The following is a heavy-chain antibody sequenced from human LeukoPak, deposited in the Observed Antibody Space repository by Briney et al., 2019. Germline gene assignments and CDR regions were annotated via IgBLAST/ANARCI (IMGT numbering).Heavy chain of an antibody. V-gene: IGHV3-48*04. D-gene: IGHD5-24*01. CDR2: IRSSGSTI. CDR3: ARITGGYNLMDY. Sequence: PGGSLRLSCAASGFTFSSYSMNWVRQAPGKGLEWVSYIRSSGSTIYYADSVKGRFATSRDNARNTLYLQMNSLRVEDTAVYYCARITGGYNLMDYWGQGTLVTVSS. J-gene: IGHJ4*02. CDR1: GFTFSSYS.